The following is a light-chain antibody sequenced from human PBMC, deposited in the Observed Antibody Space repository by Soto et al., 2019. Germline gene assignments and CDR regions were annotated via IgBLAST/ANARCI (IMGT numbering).Light chain of an antibody. J-gene: IGKJ1*01. Sequence: EIVMTQSPATLSVSPGERDTLSCRASQSVSSNLAWYQQKPGQAPRLLIYGASTRATGIPARFSGSGSGTEFTLTISSLQSEDLAVYYCQQYNNWLGTFGQGTKV. CDR1: QSVSSN. CDR2: GAS. V-gene: IGKV3-15*01. CDR3: QQYNNWLGT.